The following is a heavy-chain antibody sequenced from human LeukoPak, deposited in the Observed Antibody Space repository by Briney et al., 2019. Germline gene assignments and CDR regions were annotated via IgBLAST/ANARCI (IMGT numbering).Heavy chain of an antibody. CDR2: IIPIFGTA. Sequence: SVNVSCKASGGTFSSYAISWVRQAPGQGLEWMGGIIPIFGTANYAQKFQGRVTITADESTSTAYMELSSLRSEDTAVYYCASWSDYYDSSGYYYAPDDAFDIWGQGAMVTVSS. CDR1: GGTFSSYA. V-gene: IGHV1-69*13. CDR3: ASWSDYYDSSGYYYAPDDAFDI. D-gene: IGHD3-22*01. J-gene: IGHJ3*02.